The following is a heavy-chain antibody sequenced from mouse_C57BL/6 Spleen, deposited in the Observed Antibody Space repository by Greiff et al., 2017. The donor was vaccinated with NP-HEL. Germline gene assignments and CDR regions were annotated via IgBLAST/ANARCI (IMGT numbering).Heavy chain of an antibody. CDR3: TRYEGWFAY. Sequence: QVQLKESGAELVRPGASVTLSCKASGYTFTDYEMHWVKQTPVHGLEWIGAIDPETGGTAYNQKFKGKAILTADKSSSTAYMELRSLTSEDSAVYYCTRYEGWFAYWGQGTLVTVSA. V-gene: IGHV1-15*01. CDR2: IDPETGGT. CDR1: GYTFTDYE. J-gene: IGHJ3*01. D-gene: IGHD2-3*01.